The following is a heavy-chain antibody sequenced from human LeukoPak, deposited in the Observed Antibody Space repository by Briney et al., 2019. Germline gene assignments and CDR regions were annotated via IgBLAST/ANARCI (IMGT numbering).Heavy chain of an antibody. Sequence: SETLSPTCAVSGYSISSGYYWGWIRQPPGKGLEWIGSIYHSGSTYYNPSLKSRVTISVDTPKNQFSLKLSSVTAADTAVYYCARIAAPLRYYYYMDVWGKGTTVTVSS. CDR1: GYSISSGYY. CDR3: ARIAAPLRYYYYMDV. CDR2: IYHSGST. V-gene: IGHV4-38-2*01. J-gene: IGHJ6*03. D-gene: IGHD2-15*01.